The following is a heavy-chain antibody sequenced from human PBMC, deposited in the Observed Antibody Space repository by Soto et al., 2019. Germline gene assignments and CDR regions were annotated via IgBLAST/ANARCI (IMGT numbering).Heavy chain of an antibody. J-gene: IGHJ4*02. Sequence: EVQLLQSGGGLVQPGGSLRLSCAASGFTFSNYAMSWLRQPPGKGLEWVSAISDSGDRTYYADSVKGRFTISRDNSKNTLYLQRTSLRAEDSAVYYCVKERSGHSYADSWGQGTLVTVSS. CDR3: VKERSGHSYADS. V-gene: IGHV3-23*01. D-gene: IGHD5-18*01. CDR1: GFTFSNYA. CDR2: ISDSGDRT.